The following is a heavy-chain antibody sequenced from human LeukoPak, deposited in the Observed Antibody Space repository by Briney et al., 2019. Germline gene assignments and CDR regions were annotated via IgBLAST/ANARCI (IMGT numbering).Heavy chain of an antibody. CDR1: GYTFTSYD. V-gene: IGHV1-8*01. CDR2: MNPNSGNT. J-gene: IGHJ4*02. CDR3: ARGRLPQWLVRGGYFDY. Sequence: ASVKVSCKASGYTFTSYDINWVRQATGQGLEWMGWMNPNSGNTGYAQKFQGRVTMTRNTSISTAYMELSSLRSEDTAVYYCARGRLPQWLVRGGYFDYWGQGTLVTVSS. D-gene: IGHD6-19*01.